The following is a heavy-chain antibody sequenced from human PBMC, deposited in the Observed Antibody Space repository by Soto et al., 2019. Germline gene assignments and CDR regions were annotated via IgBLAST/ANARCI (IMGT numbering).Heavy chain of an antibody. Sequence: SVKVSCKASGGTFSSYAISWVRQAPGQGLEWVGGIIPIFGTANYAQKFQGRVTITADESTSTAYMELSSLRSEDTAVYYCARALKSSSSHYYYYYGMDVWGQGTTVTVSS. D-gene: IGHD6-6*01. J-gene: IGHJ6*02. CDR1: GGTFSSYA. CDR2: IIPIFGTA. CDR3: ARALKSSSSHYYYYYGMDV. V-gene: IGHV1-69*13.